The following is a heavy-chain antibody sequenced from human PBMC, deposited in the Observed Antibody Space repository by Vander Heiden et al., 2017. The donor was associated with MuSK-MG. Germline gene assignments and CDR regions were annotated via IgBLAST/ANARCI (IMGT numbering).Heavy chain of an antibody. CDR1: GFTFSSYA. CDR3: ASSTIFGVVIRRYYYYYMDV. J-gene: IGHJ6*03. CDR2: ISYDGSNK. Sequence: QVQLVESGGGVVQPGRSLRLSCAASGFTFSSYAMHGVRQAPGKGREWVAVISYDGSNKSYADSVKGRFTISRDNSKNTLYLQMNSLRAEDTAVYYCASSTIFGVVIRRYYYYYMDVWGKGTTVTVSS. D-gene: IGHD3-3*01. V-gene: IGHV3-30*04.